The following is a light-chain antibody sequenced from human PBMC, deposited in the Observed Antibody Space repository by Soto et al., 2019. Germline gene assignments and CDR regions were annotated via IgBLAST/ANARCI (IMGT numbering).Light chain of an antibody. CDR3: SSYAGNNILL. CDR2: EVN. Sequence: QSVLTQPPSASGSPGQSVTISCTGTNSDIGGYNYVSWYRQNPGKAPKLMIYEVNKRPSGVPDRFSGSKSDNTASLTVSGLQAEDEADYYCSSYAGNNILLFGGGTQLTVL. J-gene: IGLJ7*01. V-gene: IGLV2-8*01. CDR1: NSDIGGYNY.